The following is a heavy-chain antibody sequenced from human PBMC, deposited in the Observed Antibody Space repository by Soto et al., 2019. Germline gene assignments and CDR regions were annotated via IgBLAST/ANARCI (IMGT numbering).Heavy chain of an antibody. V-gene: IGHV3-64*01. Sequence: EVQLVESGGGLVQPGGSLRLSCVASGFTFSSSAMHWVRQAPGKGLEHVSAISSSGSNTYYANSVKGRFTISRDNSKNTLYLKMGGLGGDDMAVYYCARSLVVGTYSCFDSCGQGSLVTVSS. CDR3: ARSLVVGTYSCFDS. D-gene: IGHD1-26*01. CDR1: GFTFSSSA. J-gene: IGHJ4*02. CDR2: ISSSGSNT.